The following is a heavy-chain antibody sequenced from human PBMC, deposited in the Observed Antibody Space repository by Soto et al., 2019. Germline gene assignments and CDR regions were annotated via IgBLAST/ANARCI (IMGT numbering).Heavy chain of an antibody. J-gene: IGHJ6*02. CDR2: IIPIFGTA. CDR1: GGTFSSYA. Sequence: SVKVSCKASGGTFSSYAISWVRQAPGQGLEWMGGIIPIFGTANYAQKFQGRVTITADESTSTAYMELSSLRSEDTAVYYCAREIMYDSSGYYRGGRYYYGMDVWGQGATVTVSS. CDR3: AREIMYDSSGYYRGGRYYYGMDV. D-gene: IGHD3-22*01. V-gene: IGHV1-69*13.